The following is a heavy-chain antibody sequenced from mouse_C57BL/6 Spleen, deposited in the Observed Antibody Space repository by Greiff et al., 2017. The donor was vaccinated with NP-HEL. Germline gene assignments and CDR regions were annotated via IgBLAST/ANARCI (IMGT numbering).Heavy chain of an antibody. CDR2: IYPSDSET. V-gene: IGHV1-61*01. Sequence: QVQLQQPGAELVRPGSSVKLSCKASGYTFTSYWMDWVKQRPGQGLDWIGNIYPSDSETHYNQKFKDKATLTVDKSSSTAYMQLSSLTSDDTAVYYSASRGLLYAKEDWGQVTSVTVA. CDR3: ASRGLLYAKED. J-gene: IGHJ4*01. CDR1: GYTFTSYW. D-gene: IGHD2-3*01.